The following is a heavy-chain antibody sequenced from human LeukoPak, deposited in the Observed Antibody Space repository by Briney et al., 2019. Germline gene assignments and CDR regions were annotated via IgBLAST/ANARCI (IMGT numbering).Heavy chain of an antibody. Sequence: PSQTLSLTCTVSGGSISSGSYYWSWIRQPAGKGLEWIGRIYTSGSTNYNPSLKSRVTISVDTSKNQFSLKLSSVTAADTAVYYCAREGYSSSWYGYWGQGTLVTVSS. CDR1: GGSISSGSYY. CDR3: AREGYSSSWYGY. V-gene: IGHV4-61*02. D-gene: IGHD6-13*01. J-gene: IGHJ4*02. CDR2: IYTSGST.